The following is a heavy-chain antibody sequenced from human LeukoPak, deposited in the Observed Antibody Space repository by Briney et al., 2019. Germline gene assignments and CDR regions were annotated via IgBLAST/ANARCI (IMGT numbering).Heavy chain of an antibody. D-gene: IGHD6-19*01. CDR1: GFPFSIYE. Sequence: GGPLRLSCAVSGFPFSIYEMNWVRQAPGKGLEWVSTIGNSSTTVYYAESVKGRFSISRDNAKSSLYLQMNSLRVEDTAVYYCALLAVASDFDYWGQGALVTVSS. CDR2: IGNSSTTV. CDR3: ALLAVASDFDY. V-gene: IGHV3-48*03. J-gene: IGHJ4*02.